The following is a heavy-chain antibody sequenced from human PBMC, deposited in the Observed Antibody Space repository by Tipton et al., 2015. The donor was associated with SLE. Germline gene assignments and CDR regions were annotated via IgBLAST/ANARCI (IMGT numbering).Heavy chain of an antibody. CDR2: IYYSGST. J-gene: IGHJ6*03. D-gene: IGHD3-3*01. V-gene: IGHV4-59*01. Sequence: TLSLTCTVSGGSISSYYWSWIRQPPGKGLEWIGYIYYSGSTNYNPSLKSRVTISVDTSKNQFSLKLSSVTAADTAVYYCARDVRITIFGVALDYYMDVWGKGTTVTVAS. CDR1: GGSISSYY. CDR3: ARDVRITIFGVALDYYMDV.